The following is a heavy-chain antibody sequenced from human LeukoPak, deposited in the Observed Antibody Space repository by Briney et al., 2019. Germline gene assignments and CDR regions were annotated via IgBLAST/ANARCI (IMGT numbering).Heavy chain of an antibody. CDR1: GFTFDDYA. CDR3: AKDWRYFDWPALAFDI. J-gene: IGHJ3*02. V-gene: IGHV3-9*01. D-gene: IGHD3-9*01. CDR2: ISWNSGSI. Sequence: PGGSLRLSCAASGFTFDDYAMHWVRQAPGKGLEWVSGISWNSGSIGYADSVKGRFTISRDNAKNSLYLQMNSLRAEDTALYYCAKDWRYFDWPALAFDIWGQGTMVTVSS.